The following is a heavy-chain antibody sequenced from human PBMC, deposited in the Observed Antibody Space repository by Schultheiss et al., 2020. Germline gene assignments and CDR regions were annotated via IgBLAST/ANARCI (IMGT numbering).Heavy chain of an antibody. Sequence: ASVKVSCKASGYTLISCGVNWVRQAPGQGLEWMGWISPYNGNTKYAQKFQGRVTLTTDTSTTTAYMDLRSLKSDDTAVYYCARDCSWFVDTDGTAGMDVWGQGTTVTVYS. J-gene: IGHJ6*01. V-gene: IGHV1-18*01. CDR2: ISPYNGNT. D-gene: IGHD3-10*01. CDR1: GYTLISCG. CDR3: ARDCSWFVDTDGTAGMDV.